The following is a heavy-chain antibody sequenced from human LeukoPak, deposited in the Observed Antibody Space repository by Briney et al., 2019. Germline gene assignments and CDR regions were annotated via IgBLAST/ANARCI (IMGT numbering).Heavy chain of an antibody. D-gene: IGHD2-15*01. V-gene: IGHV4-34*01. Sequence: SETLSLTCAVYGGSFSGYYWSWIRQPPGKGLEWIGEINHSGSTNYNPSLKSRVTISVDTSKNQFSLKLSSVTAADTAVYYCARSRPGPPPKVVVAATHAFDIWGQGTMVTVSS. J-gene: IGHJ3*02. CDR1: GGSFSGYY. CDR2: INHSGST. CDR3: ARSRPGPPPKVVVAATHAFDI.